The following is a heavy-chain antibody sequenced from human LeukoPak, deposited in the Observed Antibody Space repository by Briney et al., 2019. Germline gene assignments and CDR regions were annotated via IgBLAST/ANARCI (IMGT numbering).Heavy chain of an antibody. CDR3: AREVGSGSYGYDY. D-gene: IGHD3-10*01. V-gene: IGHV3-66*02. CDR1: GFTVSTNY. Sequence: GGSLRLSCAASGFTVSTNYISWVRQAPGKGLEWVSVIYSAGSTYYADSVKGRFTISRDNSKNTVYLQMNSLRPDDTAVYYCAREVGSGSYGYDYWGQGTLVTVSS. CDR2: IYSAGST. J-gene: IGHJ4*02.